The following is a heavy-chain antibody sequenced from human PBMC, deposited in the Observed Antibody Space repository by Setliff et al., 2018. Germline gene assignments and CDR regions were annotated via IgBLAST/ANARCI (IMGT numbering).Heavy chain of an antibody. D-gene: IGHD5-18*01. CDR2: IYYSGST. CDR1: GGSISSSSYY. J-gene: IGHJ6*03. CDR3: ARYSSPYYYMDV. Sequence: KPSETLSLTCTVSGGSISSSSYYWGWIRQPPGKGLEWIGSIYYSGSTYYNPSLKSRVRLSVDTSNSQFSLKLSSVTAADRAIYFCARYSSPYYYMDVWGTGIAVTVSS. V-gene: IGHV4-39*07.